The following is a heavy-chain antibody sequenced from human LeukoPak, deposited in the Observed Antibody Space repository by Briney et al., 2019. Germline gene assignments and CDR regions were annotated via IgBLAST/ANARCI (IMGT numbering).Heavy chain of an antibody. CDR3: TRDQRSRKQQLVPGDEGTTWRDDY. V-gene: IGHV3-49*03. J-gene: IGHJ4*02. CDR2: IRSKAYGGTT. CDR1: GFTFSSYG. D-gene: IGHD6-13*01. Sequence: PGGSLRLSCAASGFTFSSYGMHWFRQAPGKGLEWVGFIRSKAYGGTTEYAASVKGRFTISRDDSKSIAYLQLNSVKTEDTAMYYCTRDQRSRKQQLVPGDEGTTWRDDYWGQGTLVTVSS.